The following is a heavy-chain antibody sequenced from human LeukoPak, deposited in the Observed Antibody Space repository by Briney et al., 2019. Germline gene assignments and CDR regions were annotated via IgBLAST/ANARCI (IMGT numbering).Heavy chain of an antibody. Sequence: SETLSLTCTVSGGSTISYYWSWIRQPPGKGLEWIGYIYYSGSTNYNPSLKSRVTISVDTSKNQFSLKLSSVTAADTAVYYCARHMGLGYSYGYPYFDFWGQGTLVTVSS. CDR2: IYYSGST. CDR3: ARHMGLGYSYGYPYFDF. V-gene: IGHV4-59*08. J-gene: IGHJ4*02. CDR1: GGSTISYY. D-gene: IGHD5-18*01.